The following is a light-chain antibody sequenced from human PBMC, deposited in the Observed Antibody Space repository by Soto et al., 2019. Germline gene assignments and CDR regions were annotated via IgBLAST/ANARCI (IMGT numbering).Light chain of an antibody. CDR3: CSYTSSSPYV. Sequence: QSALTQPASVSGSPGQSITISCTGTSSDVGGYNYVSWYQQHPGKAPKLMIYDVSNRPSGVSNRFSGSKSGNTASLTISGLQADDEADYYCCSYTSSSPYVFGPGTKLTVL. CDR2: DVS. CDR1: SSDVGGYNY. V-gene: IGLV2-14*01. J-gene: IGLJ1*01.